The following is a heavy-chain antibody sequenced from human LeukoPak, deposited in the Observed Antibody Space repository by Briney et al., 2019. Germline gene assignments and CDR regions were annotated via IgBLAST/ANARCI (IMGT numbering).Heavy chain of an antibody. CDR3: ARPVGLRFLEWFDY. V-gene: IGHV5-51*01. Sequence: GESLQICCEGSGYIFTSYWIGWGRPLPGKGLEWMGIIYPGDSDTRYSPSFQGQVTISADKSISTAYLQWSSLKASDTAMYYCARPVGLRFLEWFDYWGQGTLVTVSS. CDR2: IYPGDSDT. CDR1: GYIFTSYW. D-gene: IGHD3-3*01. J-gene: IGHJ4*02.